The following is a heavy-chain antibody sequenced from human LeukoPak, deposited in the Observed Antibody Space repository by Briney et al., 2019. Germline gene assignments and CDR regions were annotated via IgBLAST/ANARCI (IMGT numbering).Heavy chain of an antibody. V-gene: IGHV3-9*01. CDR1: GFTFDDYA. CDR2: INWNSVSA. D-gene: IGHD2-8*02. Sequence: PGGSLRLSCVASGFTFDDYAMHWVRHAPGKGLEWVAGINWNSVSAVYADSLKGRFTISRDNAKNTLYLQMNSLRAEDTGVYYCGILPPGYWGQGTLVTVSS. CDR3: GILPPGY. J-gene: IGHJ4*02.